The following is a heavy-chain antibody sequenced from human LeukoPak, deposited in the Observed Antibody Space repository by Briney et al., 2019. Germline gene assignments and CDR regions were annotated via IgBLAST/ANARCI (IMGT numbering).Heavy chain of an antibody. Sequence: PSETLSLTCTVSGGSISSYYWSWIRQPPGKGLEWIGYIYYSGSTNYNPSLKSRVTISVDTSKNQFSLKLSSVTAADTAVYYCATSWGPDTSAFRWGRDGMDVWGQGTTVTVS. CDR2: IYYSGST. J-gene: IGHJ6*02. CDR3: ATSWGPDTSAFRWGRDGMDV. D-gene: IGHD3-16*01. CDR1: GGSISSYY. V-gene: IGHV4-59*03.